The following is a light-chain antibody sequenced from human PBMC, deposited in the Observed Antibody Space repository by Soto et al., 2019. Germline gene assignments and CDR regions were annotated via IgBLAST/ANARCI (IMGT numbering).Light chain of an antibody. J-gene: IGKJ4*01. V-gene: IGKV3-20*01. CDR2: GAS. Sequence: EIVFTQSPGTLSLSPGERATLSCRASQSVSSSYLAWYQQKPGQAPRLLIYGASSRATGIPDRFSGSGSGTDFTLTISRXEPEDFAAYYCQQYGSSRGTFGGGTKVDTK. CDR1: QSVSSSY. CDR3: QQYGSSRGT.